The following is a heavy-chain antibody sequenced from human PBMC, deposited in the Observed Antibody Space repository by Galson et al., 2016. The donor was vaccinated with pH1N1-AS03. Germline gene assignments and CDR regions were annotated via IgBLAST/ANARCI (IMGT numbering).Heavy chain of an antibody. CDR1: GFTVSSSH. D-gene: IGHD3-3*01. CDR3: VRDFRWGGNYGY. Sequence: SLRLSCAASGFTVSSSHMNWVRQAPGKGLEWVSIIYSGGTTYYADSVKGRFIVSRDNSKNTLYLQMNSLSAEDTAVYYCVRDFRWGGNYGYWGQGTLVTVSS. V-gene: IGHV3-66*01. CDR2: IYSGGTT. J-gene: IGHJ4*02.